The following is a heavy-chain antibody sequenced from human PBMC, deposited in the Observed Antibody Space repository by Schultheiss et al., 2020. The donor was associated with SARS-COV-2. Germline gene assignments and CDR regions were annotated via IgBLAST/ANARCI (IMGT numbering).Heavy chain of an antibody. J-gene: IGHJ3*02. CDR3: AGVRAYGFGYDAFDI. CDR1: GGSFSGYY. D-gene: IGHD5-18*01. Sequence: SETLSLTCAVYGGSFSGYYWSWIRQSPGKGLEWIGEINHSGSTNYNPSLKSRLTTSVDTSKNQFSLKLSSVTAADTAVYYCAGVRAYGFGYDAFDIWGQGTMVTVSS. V-gene: IGHV4-34*01. CDR2: INHSGST.